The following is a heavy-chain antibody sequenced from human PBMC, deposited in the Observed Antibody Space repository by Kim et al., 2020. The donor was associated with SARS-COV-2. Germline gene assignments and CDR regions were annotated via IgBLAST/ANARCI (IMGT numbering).Heavy chain of an antibody. CDR3: ATYASGSRYFDL. Sequence: ASVKVSCKVSGHTLTQLSMHWVRQAPGKGLEWMGGFDPEYGETIYAQKFQDRLTMTEDTAADTGYMELRSLTSEDTAMYFCATYASGSRYFDLWGQGPLV. V-gene: IGHV1-24*01. CDR2: FDPEYGET. J-gene: IGHJ4*02. D-gene: IGHD3-10*01. CDR1: GHTLTQLS.